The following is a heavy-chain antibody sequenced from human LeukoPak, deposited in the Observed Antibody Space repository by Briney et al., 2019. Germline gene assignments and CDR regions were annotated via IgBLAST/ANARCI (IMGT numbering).Heavy chain of an antibody. J-gene: IGHJ4*02. CDR3: ASSYSSGWHYFDY. Sequence: GASVKVSCKASGYTFTGYYMHWVRQAPGQGLEWMGWINANSGGTNYAQKFQGRVTMTRDTSISTAYMELSRLRSDDTAVYYCASSYSSGWHYFDYWGQGTLVTVSS. CDR1: GYTFTGYY. CDR2: INANSGGT. V-gene: IGHV1-2*02. D-gene: IGHD6-19*01.